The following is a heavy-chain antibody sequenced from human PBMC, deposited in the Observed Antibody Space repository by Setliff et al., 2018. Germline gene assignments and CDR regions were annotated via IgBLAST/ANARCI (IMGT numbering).Heavy chain of an antibody. Sequence: SETLSLTCTVSGGSISSYYWSWIRQPPGKGLEWIGYIYYSGSTNYNPSLKSRVTISVDTSKNQFSLKLSSVTAADTAVYYCARGVPYYNFWSGYYGPPHYFDYWGQGTLVAVSS. V-gene: IGHV4-59*01. CDR2: IYYSGST. J-gene: IGHJ4*02. D-gene: IGHD3-3*01. CDR3: ARGVPYYNFWSGYYGPPHYFDY. CDR1: GGSISSYY.